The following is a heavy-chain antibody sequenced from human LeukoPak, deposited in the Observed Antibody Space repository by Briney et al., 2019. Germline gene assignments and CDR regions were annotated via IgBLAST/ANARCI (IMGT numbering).Heavy chain of an antibody. J-gene: IGHJ4*02. CDR3: ARARSICGFDY. CDR2: IGSAGDA. D-gene: IGHD2-2*01. V-gene: IGHV3-13*01. Sequence: GGSLRLSCAASGFTFSSYDMHWVRQATGKGLEWVSAIGSAGDAYYPGSVKGRFTISRENAKNSLYLQMNSLRAGDTAVYYCARARSICGFDYWGQGTLVTVSS. CDR1: GFTFSSYD.